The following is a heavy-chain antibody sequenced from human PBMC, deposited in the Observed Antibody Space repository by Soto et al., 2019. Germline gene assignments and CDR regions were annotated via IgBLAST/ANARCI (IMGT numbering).Heavy chain of an antibody. J-gene: IGHJ3*02. CDR3: ARNYVDLVATNRVDAFDI. V-gene: IGHV2-26*01. CDR1: GFSLSNARMG. CDR2: IFSNDEK. Sequence: QVTLKESGPVLVKPTETLTLTCTVSGFSLSNARMGVSWIRQPPGKALEWLAHIFSNDEKSYSTSLKSRLTISKDTSKSQVVLTMTSMDSVHTATYYCARNYVDLVATNRVDAFDIWGQGTMVTVSS. D-gene: IGHD5-12*01.